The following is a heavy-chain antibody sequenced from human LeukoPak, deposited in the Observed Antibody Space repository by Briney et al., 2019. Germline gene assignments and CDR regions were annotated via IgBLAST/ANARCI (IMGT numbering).Heavy chain of an antibody. Sequence: MSGGSLRLSCAASGFTFSNAWMNWVRQAPGKGLEWVGRIKSKTDGGTTDYATPVKGRFTISRDDSKNTLYLQMNSLKTEDTAVYYCTTDSITMKVVEKGDYRGQGTLVTVSS. D-gene: IGHD3-22*01. V-gene: IGHV3-15*07. CDR2: IKSKTDGGTT. J-gene: IGHJ4*02. CDR3: TTDSITMKVVEKGDY. CDR1: GFTFSNAW.